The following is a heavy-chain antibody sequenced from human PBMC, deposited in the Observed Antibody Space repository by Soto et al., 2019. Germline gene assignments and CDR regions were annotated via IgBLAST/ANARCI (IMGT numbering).Heavy chain of an antibody. D-gene: IGHD3-22*01. CDR1: NFTFSSYV. CDR2: ISYDGRNK. V-gene: IGHV3-30*18. J-gene: IGHJ4*02. CDR3: AKLSDPFYYDSSLED. Sequence: HVQLVESGGGVVQPGRSLRLSCAASNFTFSSYVMHWVRQAPGKGLEWVALISYDGRNKYYADSVKGRFTISRDNAKNMLDLQMDSLRPADTAVYYCAKLSDPFYYDSSLEDWGQGTLVTVSS.